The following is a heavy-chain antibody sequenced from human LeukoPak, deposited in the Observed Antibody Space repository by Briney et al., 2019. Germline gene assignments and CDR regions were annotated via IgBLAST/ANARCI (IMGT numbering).Heavy chain of an antibody. J-gene: IGHJ4*02. CDR1: GFTFSSYA. D-gene: IGHD3-10*01. CDR3: ASELNYYGSGSYSLDLDY. Sequence: GGSLRLSCAASGFTFSSYAMHWVRQAPGKGLEGVAVISYDGSNKYYADSVKGRFTISRDNSKNTLYLQMNSLRAEDTAVYYCASELNYYGSGSYSLDLDYWGLGTLVNVSS. V-gene: IGHV3-30*04. CDR2: ISYDGSNK.